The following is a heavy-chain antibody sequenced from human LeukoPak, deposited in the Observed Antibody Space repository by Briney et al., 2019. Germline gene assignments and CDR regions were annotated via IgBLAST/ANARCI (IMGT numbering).Heavy chain of an antibody. V-gene: IGHV3-74*01. CDR1: GFTFSTSW. D-gene: IGHD3-22*01. J-gene: IGHJ4*02. Sequence: QPGGSLRLPCAASGFTFSTSWMHWVRQGPGKGLVWVSRINSDGKSTNYADSVKGRFTISRDNAKNTLYLQMNSLRTEDTAVYYCVRDMGYYDKVWGQGTLVTVSS. CDR2: INSDGKST. CDR3: VRDMGYYDKV.